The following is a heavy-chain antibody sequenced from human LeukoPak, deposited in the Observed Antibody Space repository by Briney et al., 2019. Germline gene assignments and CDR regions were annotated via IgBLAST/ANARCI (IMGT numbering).Heavy chain of an antibody. CDR1: GYSFTNYW. Sequence: GESLEISCKGSGYSFTNYWIGWVRQMPVKGLEWMGIIYPGDSDTRYSPSFQGQVTISADKSISTPYLQWSSLKASDTAMYYCARHGVAGDYYFDYWGQGTLVTVSS. J-gene: IGHJ4*02. D-gene: IGHD6-19*01. V-gene: IGHV5-51*01. CDR2: IYPGDSDT. CDR3: ARHGVAGDYYFDY.